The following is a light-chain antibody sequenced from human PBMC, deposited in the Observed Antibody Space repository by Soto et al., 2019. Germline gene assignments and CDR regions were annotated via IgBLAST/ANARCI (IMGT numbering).Light chain of an antibody. V-gene: IGLV2-23*02. CDR1: SSDIGTYNL. J-gene: IGLJ3*02. Sequence: QSALTQPASVSGSPGQSITISCTGFSSDIGTYNLVSWYQQHPGKAPKLMIYEVTKRPSGVSNRFSGSKSGNTASLTVSGLQAEDEADYYCSSYAGSNNLVFGGGTKLTVL. CDR3: SSYAGSNNLV. CDR2: EVT.